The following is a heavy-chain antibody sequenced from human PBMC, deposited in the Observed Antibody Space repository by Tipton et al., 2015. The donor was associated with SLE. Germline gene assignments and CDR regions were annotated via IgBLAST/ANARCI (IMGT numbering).Heavy chain of an antibody. V-gene: IGHV4-59*11. CDR2: IYYSGST. CDR3: ARMYSSSSGVDY. D-gene: IGHD6-6*01. Sequence: LRLSCTVSGGSISSHYWSWIRQPPGEGLEWIGYIYYSGSTNYNPSLKSRVTISVDTSKNQFSLKLSSVTAADTAVYYCARMYSSSSGVDYWGQGTLVTVSS. CDR1: GGSISSHY. J-gene: IGHJ4*02.